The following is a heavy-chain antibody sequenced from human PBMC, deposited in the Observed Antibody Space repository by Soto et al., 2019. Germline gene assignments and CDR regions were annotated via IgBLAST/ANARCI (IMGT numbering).Heavy chain of an antibody. CDR2: IIPILGIA. Sequence: QVQLVQSGAEVKKPGSSVKVSCKASGGTFSSYTISWVRQAPGQGLEWMGRIIPILGIANYAQKFQGRVTITADKSTSTAYMELSSLRSEDTAVYYCVGTLGYCSGGSRYKFDPWGQGTLVTVSS. CDR3: VGTLGYCSGGSRYKFDP. J-gene: IGHJ5*02. V-gene: IGHV1-69*02. CDR1: GGTFSSYT. D-gene: IGHD2-15*01.